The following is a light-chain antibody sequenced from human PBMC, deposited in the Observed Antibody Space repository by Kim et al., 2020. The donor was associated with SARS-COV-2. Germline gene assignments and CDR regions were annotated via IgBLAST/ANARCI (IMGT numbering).Light chain of an antibody. V-gene: IGKV1-5*03. CDR3: QQYVSSWT. J-gene: IGKJ1*01. CDR2: KAS. CDR1: QHITIW. Sequence: SASVGDRAPIPCRASQHITIWLAWYQQKSGKAPKLLISKASNLESGVPSRFSGSGSGTEFTLTITSLQPNDSATYYCQQYVSSWTFGQGTKVDIK.